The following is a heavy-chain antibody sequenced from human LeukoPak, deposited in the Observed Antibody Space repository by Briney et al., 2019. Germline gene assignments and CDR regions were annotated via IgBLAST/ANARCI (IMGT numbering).Heavy chain of an antibody. J-gene: IGHJ4*02. V-gene: IGHV4-59*01. CDR1: GGSISSYY. CDR2: IYYSGST. D-gene: IGHD4-17*01. Sequence: PSETLSLTCTVSGGSISSYYWSWIRQPPGKGLEWIGYIYYSGSTNYHPSLKSRVTISVDTSKNQFSLKLSSVTAADTAVYYCARVYGDYVVDVWGQGTLVTVSS. CDR3: ARVYGDYVVDV.